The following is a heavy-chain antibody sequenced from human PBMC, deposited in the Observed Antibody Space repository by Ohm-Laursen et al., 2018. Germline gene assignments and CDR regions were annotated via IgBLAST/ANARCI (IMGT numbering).Heavy chain of an antibody. V-gene: IGHV4-59*01. D-gene: IGHD1-26*01. Sequence: GTLSLTCTVSGGSISSYYWSWIRQPPGKGLEWIGYIYYSGSTNYNPSLKSRVTISVDTSKNQFSLKLSSVTAADTAVYYCARDLGRVVGATPLWDYYYGMDVWGQGTTVTVSS. J-gene: IGHJ6*02. CDR3: ARDLGRVVGATPLWDYYYGMDV. CDR1: GGSISSYY. CDR2: IYYSGST.